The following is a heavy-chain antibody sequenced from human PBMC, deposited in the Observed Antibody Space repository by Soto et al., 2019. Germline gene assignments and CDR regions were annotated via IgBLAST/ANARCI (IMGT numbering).Heavy chain of an antibody. Sequence: GGSMRLSCVVSGGTCINVGMHWFRQAPCRWLEWVAGISYDGRSESYVDSVRGRFTLSRDNSKNTLSLQMISLRPEDTGVYYCAKDLDVVMVLSATRGLDVWGQGTTVTVSS. CDR1: GGTCINVG. J-gene: IGHJ6*02. CDR2: ISYDGRSE. V-gene: IGHV3-30*18. CDR3: AKDLDVVMVLSATRGLDV. D-gene: IGHD2-15*01.